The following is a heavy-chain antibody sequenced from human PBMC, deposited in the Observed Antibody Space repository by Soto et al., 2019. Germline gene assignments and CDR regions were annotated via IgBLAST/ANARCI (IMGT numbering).Heavy chain of an antibody. D-gene: IGHD1-26*01. J-gene: IGHJ4*01. Sequence: EVQLVESGGGLVQPGGSQRLSCAASGFTFSDHYMDWVRQAPGKGLEWVGRIRNKATSYTTDYAASVKGRFTISRDDSKDSLYLQMNSLKTEDTAIYDCARDSGKGAYFDYWGHGTLATVSS. CDR3: ARDSGKGAYFDY. CDR2: IRNKATSYTT. V-gene: IGHV3-72*01. CDR1: GFTFSDHY.